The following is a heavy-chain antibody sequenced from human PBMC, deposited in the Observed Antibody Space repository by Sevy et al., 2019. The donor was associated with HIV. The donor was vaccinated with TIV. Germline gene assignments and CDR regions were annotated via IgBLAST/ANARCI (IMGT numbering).Heavy chain of an antibody. CDR1: GYTFTSYG. D-gene: IGHD3-22*01. V-gene: IGHV1-18*01. CDR2: LSAYNGNT. Sequence: ASVKVSYKASGYTFTSYGISWVRQAPGQGLEWMGWLSAYNGNTNYAQKLQGRVTMTTDTSTSTAYMELRSLRSDDTAVYYCASVSTFYDSSGYWIWVQGTMVTVSS. J-gene: IGHJ3*02. CDR3: ASVSTFYDSSGYWI.